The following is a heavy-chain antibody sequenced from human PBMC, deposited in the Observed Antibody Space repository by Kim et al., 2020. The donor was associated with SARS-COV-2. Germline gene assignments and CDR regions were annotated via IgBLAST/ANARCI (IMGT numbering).Heavy chain of an antibody. CDR3: ASYDFWSGYFFDY. V-gene: IGHV3-21*01. Sequence: YADSVKGRFTIARDNAKNSLYLQMNSLRAEDTAVYYCASYDFWSGYFFDYWGQGTLVTVSS. J-gene: IGHJ4*02. D-gene: IGHD3-3*01.